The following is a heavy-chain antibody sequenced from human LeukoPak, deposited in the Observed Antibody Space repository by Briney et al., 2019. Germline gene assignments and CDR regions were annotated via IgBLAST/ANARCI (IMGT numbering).Heavy chain of an antibody. J-gene: IGHJ4*02. Sequence: GGSLRLSCAASGFTFSSYAMSWVRQAPGKGLEWVSDISGSGGSTYYADSVKGRFTISRDNSKNTLYLQMNRLRAEDTAVNYCAKRGLAAALFRWGQGTLVTVSP. CDR2: ISGSGGST. CDR1: GFTFSSYA. CDR3: AKRGLAAALFR. D-gene: IGHD6-13*01. V-gene: IGHV3-23*01.